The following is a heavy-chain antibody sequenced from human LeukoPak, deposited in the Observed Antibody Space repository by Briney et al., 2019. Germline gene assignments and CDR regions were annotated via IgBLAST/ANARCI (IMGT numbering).Heavy chain of an antibody. CDR2: FGSAGDT. CDR1: GFPFSAYD. Sequence: GGSLRLSCATSGFPFSAYDMHWVRHAPGKGLEWVSAFGSAGDTYYPGAVKGRFTISRDYAKNSLFLQMNSLRAGDTAVYFCVRGALPGDNWYFDLWGRGTLVTVSS. J-gene: IGHJ2*01. CDR3: VRGALPGDNWYFDL. V-gene: IGHV3-13*01.